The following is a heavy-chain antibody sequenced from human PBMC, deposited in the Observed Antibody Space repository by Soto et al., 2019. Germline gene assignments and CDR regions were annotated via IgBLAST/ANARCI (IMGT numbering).Heavy chain of an antibody. CDR1: GFTVSSYA. CDR2: ISYDGSNK. J-gene: IGHJ4*02. D-gene: IGHD6-19*01. V-gene: IGHV3-30-3*01. Sequence: QVQLVESGGGVVQPGRSLRLSCAASGFTVSSYAMHWVRQAPGKGLEWVAVISYDGSNKYYADSVKGRFTISRDNSKKTLYLQMISLRAEDTAVYYCARDREGGWLVISHDFDYWGQGTLVTVSS. CDR3: ARDREGGWLVISHDFDY.